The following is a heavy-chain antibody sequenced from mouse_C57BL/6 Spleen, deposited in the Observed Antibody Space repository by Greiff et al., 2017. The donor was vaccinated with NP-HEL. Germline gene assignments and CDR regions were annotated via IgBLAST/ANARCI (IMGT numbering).Heavy chain of an antibody. CDR2: ISNGGGST. D-gene: IGHD2-4*01. CDR1: GFTFSDYY. Sequence: EVKLVESGGGLVQPGGSLKLSCAASGFTFSDYYMYWVRQTPEKRLEWVAYISNGGGSTYYPDTAKGRFTISRDNAKNTLYLQMSRLKSEDTAMYYCARPGGFDYDGFAYWGQGTLVTVSA. J-gene: IGHJ3*01. CDR3: ARPGGFDYDGFAY. V-gene: IGHV5-12*01.